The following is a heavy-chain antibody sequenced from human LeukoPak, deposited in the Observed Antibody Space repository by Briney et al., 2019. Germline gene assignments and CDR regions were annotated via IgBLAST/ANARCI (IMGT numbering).Heavy chain of an antibody. CDR2: TYCSTKWYR. V-gene: IGHV6-1*01. J-gene: IGHJ4*02. CDR3: ARDGLNGHSSVWYSYFVY. D-gene: IGHD6-19*01. CDR1: GDSVSTNSGA. Sequence: SQTLSLTCVISGDSVSTNSGAWTWIRQSPSRGLEWLGTTYCSTKWYRDYAESVTGRITINPDTSKNQFSLQLNSVTPEDTAVDYGARDGLNGHSSVWYSYFVYWGQGIMVTSAS.